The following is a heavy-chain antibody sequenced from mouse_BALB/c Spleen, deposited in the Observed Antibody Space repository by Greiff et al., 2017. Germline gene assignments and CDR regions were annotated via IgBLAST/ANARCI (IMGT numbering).Heavy chain of an antibody. D-gene: IGHD1-1*01. V-gene: IGHV3-2*02. Sequence: EVNLVESGPGLVKPSQSLSLTCTVTGYSITSDYAWNWIRQFPGNKLEWMGYISYSGSTSYNPSLKSRISITRDTSKNQFFLQLNSVTTEDTATYYCATSYYYGSSYFDYWGQGTTLTVSS. CDR3: ATSYYYGSSYFDY. CDR1: GYSITSDYA. CDR2: ISYSGST. J-gene: IGHJ2*01.